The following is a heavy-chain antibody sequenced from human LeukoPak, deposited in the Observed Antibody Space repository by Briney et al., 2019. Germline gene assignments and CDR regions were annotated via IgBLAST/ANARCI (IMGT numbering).Heavy chain of an antibody. V-gene: IGHV3-21*04. CDR3: AKDRGSSYYYGMDV. D-gene: IGHD1-26*01. CDR1: GFTFSSYS. J-gene: IGHJ6*02. CDR2: ISSSSSYI. Sequence: GGSLRLSCAASGFTFSSYSMTWVRQAPGKGLEWVSSISSSSSYIYYADSVKGRFTISRDNAKNSLYLQMNSLRAEDTALYYCAKDRGSSYYYGMDVWGQGTTVTVSS.